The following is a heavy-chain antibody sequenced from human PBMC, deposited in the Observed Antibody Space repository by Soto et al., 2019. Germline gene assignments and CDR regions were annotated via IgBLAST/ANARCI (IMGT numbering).Heavy chain of an antibody. Sequence: EVQLLESGGGLVQPGGSLALSCVGSGFTFSSHAMSWVRQAPGKGLGRVSSVSGSGDRTYYADSVKGRFTISRDNSKNTLYLQMNSLRAEDTAIEYCAKAQCGETCYYRLDQWGQGSPVTVSS. J-gene: IGHJ5*02. V-gene: IGHV3-23*01. CDR2: VSGSGDRT. CDR1: GFTFSSHA. CDR3: AKAQCGETCYYRLDQ. D-gene: IGHD2-21*02.